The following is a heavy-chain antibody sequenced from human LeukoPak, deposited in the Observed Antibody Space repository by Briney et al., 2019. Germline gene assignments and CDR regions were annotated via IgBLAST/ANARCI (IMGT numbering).Heavy chain of an antibody. D-gene: IGHD5-18*01. J-gene: IGHJ4*02. CDR3: ATDKVGIQLWLRTFDY. V-gene: IGHV1-24*01. CDR1: GYTLTELS. Sequence: GASVKVSCKVSGYTLTELSMHWVRQAPGKGLEWMGGFDPEDGETIYAQKFQGRVTMTEDTSTDTAYMELSSLRSEDTAVYYCATDKVGIQLWLRTFDYWGQGTLVTVSS. CDR2: FDPEDGET.